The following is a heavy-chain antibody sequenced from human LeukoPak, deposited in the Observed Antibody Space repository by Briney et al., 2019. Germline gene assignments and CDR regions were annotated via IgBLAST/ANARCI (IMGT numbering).Heavy chain of an antibody. V-gene: IGHV4-38-2*02. CDR2: IYHSGST. D-gene: IGHD1/OR15-1a*01. CDR3: ARDEMEHHGSYYDF. CDR1: GYSIRIGYY. Sequence: SETLSLTCTVSGYSIRIGYYWGWIRQPPGQGLEWIGSIYHSGSTYYNPSLQSRVTMSVDTSKNQFSLKLSSVTAADTAVYYCARDEMEHHGSYYDFWGQGILVSVSS. J-gene: IGHJ4*02.